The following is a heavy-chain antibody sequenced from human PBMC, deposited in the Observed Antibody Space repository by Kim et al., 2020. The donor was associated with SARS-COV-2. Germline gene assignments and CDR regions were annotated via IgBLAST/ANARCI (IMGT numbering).Heavy chain of an antibody. V-gene: IGHV4-31*03. CDR1: GGSISSGGYY. CDR3: ARTVTRGTSYFDY. J-gene: IGHJ4*02. CDR2: IYYSGST. Sequence: SETLSLTCTVSGGSISSGGYYWSWIRQHPGKGLEWIGYIYYSGSTYYNPSLKSRVTISVDTSKNQFSLKLSSVTAADTAVYYCARTVTRGTSYFDYWGKGALVTVSS. D-gene: IGHD4-17*01.